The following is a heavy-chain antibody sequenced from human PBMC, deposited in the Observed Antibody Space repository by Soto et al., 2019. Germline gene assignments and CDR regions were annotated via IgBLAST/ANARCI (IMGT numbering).Heavy chain of an antibody. J-gene: IGHJ5*02. Sequence: QVQLVESGGGVVQPGRSLRLSCAASGFNFSSYGMHWVRQAPGTGLELVALMSYDGSKKYYTDSVKGRFTISRDTSKNTLYLQMNSLRAEDTAVYYCRVGVAAWGQGTLVTVSS. V-gene: IGHV3-30*03. CDR2: MSYDGSKK. CDR1: GFNFSSYG. CDR3: RVGVAA. D-gene: IGHD1-26*01.